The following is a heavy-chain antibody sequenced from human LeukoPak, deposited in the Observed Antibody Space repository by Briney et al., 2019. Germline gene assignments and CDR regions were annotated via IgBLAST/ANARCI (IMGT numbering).Heavy chain of an antibody. CDR2: MNPNSGNT. D-gene: IGHD3-3*01. CDR3: ARGNQFAYYDFWSGYYTGGHDAFDI. CDR1: GYTFTSYD. J-gene: IGHJ3*02. V-gene: IGHV1-8*01. Sequence: ASVKVSCKASGYTFTSYDINWVRQATGQGLEWMGWMNPNSGNTGYAQKFQGRVTMTRNTSISTAYMELSSLRSEDTAVYYCARGNQFAYYDFWSGYYTGGHDAFDIWGQGTMVTVSS.